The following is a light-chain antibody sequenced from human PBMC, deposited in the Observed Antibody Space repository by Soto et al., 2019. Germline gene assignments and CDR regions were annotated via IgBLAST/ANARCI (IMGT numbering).Light chain of an antibody. Sequence: QSVLTQPPSASGTPGQTVTISCSGGSSNIGSYFVYWYQHLPGAAPKLLIYGSYQRPSGVPDRFSGSKSGTSASLAISGLRSEDEADYYCASWDDSLSGVVFGGGTQLTVL. CDR2: GSY. CDR3: ASWDDSLSGVV. V-gene: IGLV1-47*01. CDR1: SSNIGSYF. J-gene: IGLJ2*01.